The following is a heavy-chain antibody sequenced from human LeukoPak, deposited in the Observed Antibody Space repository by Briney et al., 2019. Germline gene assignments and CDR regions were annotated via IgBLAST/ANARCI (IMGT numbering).Heavy chain of an antibody. V-gene: IGHV1-69*13. CDR1: GGTFSSYA. J-gene: IGHJ3*02. Sequence: SVKVSCKASGGTFSSYAISWVRQAPGQGLEWMGGIIPIFGTANYAQKFQGRVTITADESTSTAYMELSSLRSEDTAVYYCARERPYDSSGYLFDAFDIWGQGTMVTVSS. D-gene: IGHD3-22*01. CDR2: IIPIFGTA. CDR3: ARERPYDSSGYLFDAFDI.